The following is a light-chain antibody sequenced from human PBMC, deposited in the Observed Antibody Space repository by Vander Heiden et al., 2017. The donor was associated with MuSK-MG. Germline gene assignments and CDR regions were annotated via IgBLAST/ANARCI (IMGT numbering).Light chain of an antibody. V-gene: IGKV4-1*01. CDR3: QQYYSTPLT. CDR2: WAS. J-gene: IGKJ3*01. Sequence: DIVMTQSPDSLAVSLGEGATINCKSSQSVLYSSNNKNYLAWYQQKPGQPPKLLIYWASTRESGVPDRFSGSGSGTDFTLTISSLHAEDVAVYYCQQYYSTPLTFGPGTKVDIK. CDR1: QSVLYSSNNKNY.